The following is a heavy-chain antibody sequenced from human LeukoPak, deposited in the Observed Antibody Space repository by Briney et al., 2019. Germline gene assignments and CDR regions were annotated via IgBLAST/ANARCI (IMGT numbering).Heavy chain of an antibody. J-gene: IGHJ6*03. CDR2: IHYSGST. V-gene: IGHV4-39*07. CDR3: ARLLGSYYGSGSYPDYYYYYYMDV. D-gene: IGHD3-10*01. Sequence: PSETLSLTCTVSGGSISSSSYYWGWIRQPPGKGLEWIGSIHYSGSTYYSPSLKSRVTISVDTSKNQFSLKLSSVTAADTAVYYCARLLGSYYGSGSYPDYYYYYYMDVWGKGTTVTVSS. CDR1: GGSISSSSYY.